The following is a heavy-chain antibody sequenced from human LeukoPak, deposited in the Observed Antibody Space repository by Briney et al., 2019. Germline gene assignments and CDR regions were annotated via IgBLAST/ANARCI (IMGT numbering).Heavy chain of an antibody. D-gene: IGHD5-18*01. Sequence: GGSLRLSCAASGFTFSSYAMHWVRQAPGKGLEGVAVISYDGSNKYYADSVKGRFTISRDNSKNALYLQMNSLRAEDTAVYYCAKDVGTAMVTRYYYYYYYMDVWGKGTTVTVSS. CDR3: AKDVGTAMVTRYYYYYYYMDV. CDR1: GFTFSSYA. V-gene: IGHV3-30*04. J-gene: IGHJ6*03. CDR2: ISYDGSNK.